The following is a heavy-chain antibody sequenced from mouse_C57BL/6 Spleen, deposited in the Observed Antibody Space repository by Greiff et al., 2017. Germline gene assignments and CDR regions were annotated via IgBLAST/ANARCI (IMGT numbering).Heavy chain of an antibody. CDR1: GYTFTSYW. V-gene: IGHV1-64*01. Sequence: VQLQQPGAELVKPGASVKLSCKASGYTFTSYWMHWVKQRPGQGLEWIGMIHPNSGSTNYNEKFKSKATLTVDKSSSTACMQLSSLTSEDSAVYYCARSEAMVTKDAMDYWGQGTSVTVSS. CDR2: IHPNSGST. CDR3: ARSEAMVTKDAMDY. D-gene: IGHD2-2*01. J-gene: IGHJ4*01.